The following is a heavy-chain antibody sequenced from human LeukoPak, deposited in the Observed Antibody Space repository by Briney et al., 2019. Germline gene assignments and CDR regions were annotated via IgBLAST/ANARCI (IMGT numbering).Heavy chain of an antibody. CDR2: ISSSSSYI. CDR1: GFTFSSYS. V-gene: IGHV3-21*01. Sequence: GGSLRLSCAASGFTFSSYSMNWVRQAPGKGLEWVSSISSSSSYIYYADSVKGRFTISRDNAKNSLYLQMNSLRAEDTAVYYCARVLHLYYGSGSYVDYFDYWGQGTLVTVSS. J-gene: IGHJ4*02. CDR3: ARVLHLYYGSGSYVDYFDY. D-gene: IGHD3-10*01.